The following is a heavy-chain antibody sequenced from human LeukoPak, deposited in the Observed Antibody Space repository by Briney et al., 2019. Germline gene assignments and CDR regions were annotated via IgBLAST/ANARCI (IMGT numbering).Heavy chain of an antibody. Sequence: TSKTLSLTCDVYGGSFSGYYWSWIRQPPGKGLEWIGEINHRGSTNYNPSLKSRVTISVDTSKNQFSLRLNSVTAADTAVYYCARDLREHGVFDIWGQGTMVTVSS. D-gene: IGHD1-26*01. CDR3: ARDLREHGVFDI. J-gene: IGHJ3*02. CDR2: INHRGST. V-gene: IGHV4-34*01. CDR1: GGSFSGYY.